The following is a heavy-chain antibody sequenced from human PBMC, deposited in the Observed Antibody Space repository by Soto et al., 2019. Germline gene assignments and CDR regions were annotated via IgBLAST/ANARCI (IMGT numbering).Heavy chain of an antibody. CDR1: GGTFSSYT. J-gene: IGHJ6*03. Sequence: QVQLVQSGAEVKKPGSSVKVSCKASGGTFSSYTISWVRQAPGQGPEWMGRIIPILGIANYAQKFQGRVTITADKSTSTAYMELSGLRSEDTAVYYCAREGDDTDYYYDMDVWGKGTTVTVSS. D-gene: IGHD3-16*01. V-gene: IGHV1-69*08. CDR3: AREGDDTDYYYDMDV. CDR2: IIPILGIA.